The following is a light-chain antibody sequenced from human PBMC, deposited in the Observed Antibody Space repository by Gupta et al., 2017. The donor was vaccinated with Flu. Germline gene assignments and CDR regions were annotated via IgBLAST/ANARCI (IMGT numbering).Light chain of an antibody. V-gene: IGLV2-14*01. CDR3: SSCTSSTTLV. Sequence: QAVLTPPASLCAGPGQSHTLSRPGTSSDIGSYRYVSWYQQHPGKAPQLLIYDVTNRPSGVSDRFSGSKSGDSASLTISGLQAEDEADYYCSSCTSSTTLVFGGGTRLTVL. CDR1: SSDIGSYRY. J-gene: IGLJ2*01. CDR2: DVT.